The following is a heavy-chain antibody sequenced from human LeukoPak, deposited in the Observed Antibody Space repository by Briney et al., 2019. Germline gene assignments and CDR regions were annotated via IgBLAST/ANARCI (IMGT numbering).Heavy chain of an antibody. J-gene: IGHJ3*02. Sequence: ASVKVSCKASGYTFTSYYMHWVRQAPGQGLEWMGIINPSGGSTSYAQKFQGRVTMTRDMSTSTVYMELSSLRSEDTAVYYCARPHLVADVAFDIWGQGTMVTASS. CDR2: INPSGGST. CDR1: GYTFTSYY. D-gene: IGHD2-15*01. V-gene: IGHV1-46*01. CDR3: ARPHLVADVAFDI.